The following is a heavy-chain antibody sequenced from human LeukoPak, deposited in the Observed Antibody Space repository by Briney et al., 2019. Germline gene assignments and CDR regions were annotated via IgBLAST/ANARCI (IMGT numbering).Heavy chain of an antibody. Sequence: PVKVSCKASGGTFSSYAISWVRQAPGQGLEWMGGIIPIFGTVNYAQKFQGRVTITADKSTSTAYMELSSLRSEDTAVYYCARGLAPRYYYGSGSYYNWFDPWGQGTLVTVSS. D-gene: IGHD3-10*01. CDR2: IIPIFGTV. CDR1: GGTFSSYA. V-gene: IGHV1-69*06. J-gene: IGHJ5*02. CDR3: ARGLAPRYYYGSGSYYNWFDP.